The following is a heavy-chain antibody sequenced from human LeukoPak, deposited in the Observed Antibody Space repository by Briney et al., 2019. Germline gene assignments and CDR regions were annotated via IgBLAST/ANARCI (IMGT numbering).Heavy chain of an antibody. CDR2: ISSSSSTI. V-gene: IGHV3-48*02. Sequence: GGSLRLSCAASGFTFSSYSMNWVRQAPGKGLEWVSYISSSSSTIYYADSVKGRFTMSRDEAKNSLHLQMNSLRDEDTAVYYCTRRFDSWGQGVLVTVFS. CDR1: GFTFSSYS. J-gene: IGHJ4*02. CDR3: TRRFDS.